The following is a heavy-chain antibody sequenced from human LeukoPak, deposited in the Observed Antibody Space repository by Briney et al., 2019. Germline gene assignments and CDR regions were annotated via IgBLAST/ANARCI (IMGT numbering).Heavy chain of an antibody. D-gene: IGHD3-22*01. V-gene: IGHV3-30*02. CDR2: IRYDGSTK. CDR3: AKRYYDTSGYYSLGY. CDR1: GFTFSSYG. Sequence: GGSLRLSCAASGFTFSSYGVHWVRQAPGKGLEWVAFIRYDGSTKYYADSVKGRFTISRDNSKNTLYLQMGSLRAEDTAVYYCAKRYYDTSGYYSLGYWGQGTLVTVSS. J-gene: IGHJ4*02.